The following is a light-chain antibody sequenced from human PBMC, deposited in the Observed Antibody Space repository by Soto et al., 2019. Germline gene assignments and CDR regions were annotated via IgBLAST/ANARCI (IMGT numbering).Light chain of an antibody. J-gene: IGLJ1*01. Sequence: SVLTQPPSVSGAPGQRVTISCTGSSSNIGAGYDVHWYQQLPGTAPKLLIYGNSNRASGVPDRFSGSKSGTSASLAITGLQAEDEAYYYCQSYDSSLSGYVFGTGTKVTVL. CDR1: SSNIGAGYD. V-gene: IGLV1-40*01. CDR2: GNS. CDR3: QSYDSSLSGYV.